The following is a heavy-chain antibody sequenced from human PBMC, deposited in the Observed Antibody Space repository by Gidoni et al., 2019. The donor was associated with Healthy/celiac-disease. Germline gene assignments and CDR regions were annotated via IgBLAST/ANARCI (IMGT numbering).Heavy chain of an antibody. CDR1: GYTFTSYA. Sequence: QVQLVQSWAEVQKPGASVKVSCTASGYTFTSYAMHWVRQAPGQRLEWMGWINAGNGNTKYSQKFQGRVTITRDTSASTAYMELSSLRSEDTAVYYCARDSTVGIDYWGQGTLVTVSS. J-gene: IGHJ4*02. V-gene: IGHV1-3*01. D-gene: IGHD2-15*01. CDR2: INAGNGNT. CDR3: ARDSTVGIDY.